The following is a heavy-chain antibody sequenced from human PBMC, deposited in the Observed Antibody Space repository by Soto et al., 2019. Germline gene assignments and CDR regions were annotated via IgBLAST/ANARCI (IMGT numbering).Heavy chain of an antibody. CDR1: GDSISRGGYS. CDR2: IYDSGST. Sequence: PSETLSLTCAVSGDSISRGGYSWTWIRQPPGKALEWIGNIYDSGSTSYNPSLKSRVTMSVDPSKNQFSLRLTSVTAADTAVYFCARGSSSYYDYGMDVWGQGTTVTVSS. J-gene: IGHJ6*02. V-gene: IGHV4-30-2*01. CDR3: ARGSSSYYDYGMDV. D-gene: IGHD6-6*01.